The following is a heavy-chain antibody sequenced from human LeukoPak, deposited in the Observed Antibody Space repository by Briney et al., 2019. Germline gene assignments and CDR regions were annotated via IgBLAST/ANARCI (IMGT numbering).Heavy chain of an antibody. CDR1: GFTFSSYW. CDR3: ARARGAVAADY. J-gene: IGHJ4*02. D-gene: IGHD6-19*01. V-gene: IGHV3-74*01. Sequence: GGSLRLSCAASGFTFSSYWMHWVRQAPGKGLVWVSRINSDGSSTSYADSVKGRFTISGDNAKNTLWLQMNSLRAEDTAVYYCARARGAVAADYWGQGSLVTLSS. CDR2: INSDGSST.